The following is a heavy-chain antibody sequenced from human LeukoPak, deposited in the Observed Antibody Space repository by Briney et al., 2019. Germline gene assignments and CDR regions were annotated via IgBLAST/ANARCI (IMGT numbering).Heavy chain of an antibody. CDR3: AKSTPLQDFDY. CDR1: GFTFTSYA. CDR2: ISGSGGST. J-gene: IGHJ4*02. Sequence: GGSLRLSCAASGFTFTSYAMSWVRQAPGKGLEWVSAISGSGGSTYYADSVKGRFTISRDNSKKTLYLQMDSLRAEDTAVYYCAKSTPLQDFDYWGQGTLVTVSS. D-gene: IGHD3-10*01. V-gene: IGHV3-23*01.